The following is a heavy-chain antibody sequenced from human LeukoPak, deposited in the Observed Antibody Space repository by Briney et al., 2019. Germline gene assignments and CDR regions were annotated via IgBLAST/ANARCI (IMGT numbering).Heavy chain of an antibody. Sequence: PGGSLRLSCVASGYTFSTYWMNWVRQAPGKGLEWVAGIKQDGSDQYYVDSVKGRFTTSRDNAKNTLFLQMNSLRAEDTAVYYCTRDFDFSSAIWGQGTLVTVSS. CDR2: IKQDGSDQ. CDR3: TRDFDFSSAI. J-gene: IGHJ4*02. CDR1: GYTFSTYW. D-gene: IGHD3-3*01. V-gene: IGHV3-7*01.